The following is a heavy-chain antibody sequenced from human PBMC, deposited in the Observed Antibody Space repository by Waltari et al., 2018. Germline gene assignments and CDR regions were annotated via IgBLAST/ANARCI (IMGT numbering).Heavy chain of an antibody. CDR2: IYHSGST. CDR3: ALEPVPHYYDSSGHLI. CDR1: GYSISSGYY. V-gene: IGHV4-38-2*01. J-gene: IGHJ1*01. D-gene: IGHD3-22*01. Sequence: QVQLQESGPGLVKPSETLSLTCAVSGYSISSGYYWGWIRQPPGKGLEWIGSIYHSGSTYYNPSLTSRVTISVDTSKNQFSLKLSSVTAADTAVYYCALEPVPHYYDSSGHLIWGQGTLVTVSS.